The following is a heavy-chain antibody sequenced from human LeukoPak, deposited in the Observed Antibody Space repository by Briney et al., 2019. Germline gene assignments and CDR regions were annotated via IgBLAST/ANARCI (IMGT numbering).Heavy chain of an antibody. Sequence: GSLRLSCAASGFTFSSYWMSWVRQAPGKGLEWIGSIFHSGSVYYNPSLKSRVTISVDPSKNRFSLKLTSVTAADTAVYYCARVVASTSIDSWGQGTLVTVSS. J-gene: IGHJ4*02. CDR3: ARVVASTSIDS. CDR1: GFTFSSYW. V-gene: IGHV4-38-2*01. CDR2: IFHSGSV. D-gene: IGHD2-15*01.